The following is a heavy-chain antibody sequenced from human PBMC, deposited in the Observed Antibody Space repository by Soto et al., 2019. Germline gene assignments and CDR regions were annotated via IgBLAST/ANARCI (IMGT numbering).Heavy chain of an antibody. CDR3: ARAYEGDYFDY. CDR1: GFTFSSYA. V-gene: IGHV3-30-3*01. Sequence: QVQLVKSGGGVVQPGRSLRLSCAASGFTFSSYAMHWVRQAPGKGLEWVAVISYDGSNKYYADSVKGRFTISRDNSKNTLYLQMNSLRAEDTAVYYCARAYEGDYFDYWGQGTLVTVSS. J-gene: IGHJ4*02. CDR2: ISYDGSNK. D-gene: IGHD3-16*01.